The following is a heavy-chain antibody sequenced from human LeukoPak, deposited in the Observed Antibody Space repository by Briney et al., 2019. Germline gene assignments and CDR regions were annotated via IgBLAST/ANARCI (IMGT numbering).Heavy chain of an antibody. CDR2: IIWNGGST. CDR1: GFTFDDYA. D-gene: IGHD6-19*01. CDR3: ARDGTGYSSGWYRDY. V-gene: IGHV3-20*04. J-gene: IGHJ4*02. Sequence: TGGSLRLSCAASGFTFDDYAMSWVRHAPGKGLEWVSGIIWNGGSTAYADSLKGRFTISRDNAKNSLYLQMNSLRAEDTALYYCARDGTGYSSGWYRDYWGQGTLVTVSS.